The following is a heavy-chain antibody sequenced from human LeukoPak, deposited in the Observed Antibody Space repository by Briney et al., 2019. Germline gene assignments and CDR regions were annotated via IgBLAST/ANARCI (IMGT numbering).Heavy chain of an antibody. V-gene: IGHV3-74*01. Sequence: PGGSLRLSCAASGFTFRSYWMHWVRQAPGKGLVWVSRINPDGSSTNYADSVKGRFTISRDNAKNTLYLQMNSLRAEDTAVYYCAKDSTGWSLITTVGTFDYWGQGALVTVSS. CDR2: INPDGSST. J-gene: IGHJ4*02. D-gene: IGHD6-13*01. CDR1: GFTFRSYW. CDR3: AKDSTGWSLITTVGTFDY.